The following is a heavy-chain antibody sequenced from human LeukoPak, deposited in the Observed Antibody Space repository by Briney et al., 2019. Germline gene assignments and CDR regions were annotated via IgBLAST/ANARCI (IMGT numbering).Heavy chain of an antibody. J-gene: IGHJ4*02. V-gene: IGHV4-61*01. CDR1: GGSVRSDSNY. D-gene: IGHD6-13*01. CDR2: ISYSGST. CDR3: ARGYRNNWRFDY. Sequence: PSETLSLTCTVSGGSVRSDSNYWSWIRQPPGKGLEWIGYISYSGSTDYNASLKSRVSMSLGTSKNELSLKLDSVTAEDTAVYYCARGYRNNWRFDYWGQGTLVTVSS.